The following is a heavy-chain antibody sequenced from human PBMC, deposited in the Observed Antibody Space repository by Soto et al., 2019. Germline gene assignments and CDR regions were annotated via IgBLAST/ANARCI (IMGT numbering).Heavy chain of an antibody. CDR1: GYIFTGYF. CDR3: ARGALWVRGYHYYGMDV. D-gene: IGHD3-10*01. Sequence: ASVKVPCKASGYIFTGYFIHWVRQAPGHGLEWMGWINPYSGDTNSTQNFQGRVTMTRDTSINTLYLELARLRSDDTAVYYCARGALWVRGYHYYGMDVWGQGTSVTVSS. V-gene: IGHV1-2*02. CDR2: INPYSGDT. J-gene: IGHJ6*02.